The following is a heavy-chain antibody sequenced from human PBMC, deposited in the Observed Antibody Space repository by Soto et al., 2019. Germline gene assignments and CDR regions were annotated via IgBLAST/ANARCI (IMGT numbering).Heavy chain of an antibody. J-gene: IGHJ4*02. V-gene: IGHV3-7*01. CDR2: IKPNGSEK. CDR3: ARGKSSRYFDY. Sequence: GGSLRLSCAASGFIFSDYWMSWVRQAPGKGLEWVANIKPNGSEKYYVDSVKGRFTISRDNAEDLLYVQMNSLSADDTAVYYCARGKSSRYFDYPGQGALVTVPS. D-gene: IGHD6-13*01. CDR1: GFIFSDYW.